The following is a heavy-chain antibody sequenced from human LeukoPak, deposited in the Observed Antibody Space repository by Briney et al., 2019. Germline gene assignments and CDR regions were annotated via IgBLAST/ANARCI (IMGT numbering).Heavy chain of an antibody. CDR2: IIPIFGTA. V-gene: IGHV1-69*01. Sequence: SVKVSCKASGGTFSSYAISWVRQAPGQGLEWMGGIIPIFGTANYAQKFQGRVTITADESTSTAYMELSSLRSEDTAAYYCARVAAAGTPLGYWGQGTLVTVSS. J-gene: IGHJ4*02. CDR3: ARVAAAGTPLGY. CDR1: GGTFSSYA. D-gene: IGHD6-13*01.